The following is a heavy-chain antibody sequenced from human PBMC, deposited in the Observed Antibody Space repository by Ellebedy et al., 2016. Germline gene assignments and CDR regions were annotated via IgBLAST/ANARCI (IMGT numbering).Heavy chain of an antibody. CDR2: INTDNGNT. CDR3: VRAYYYGRDGSHLDY. J-gene: IGHJ4*02. Sequence: ASVKVSCKASGYTFTSYAMHWVRQAPGQRLEWMGWINTDNGNTKYSQKFQGRVTITRDTSASTAYMELSSLRSEDTAVYYCVRAYYYGRDGSHLDYWGQGTLVTVSS. V-gene: IGHV1-3*04. CDR1: GYTFTSYA. D-gene: IGHD3-10*01.